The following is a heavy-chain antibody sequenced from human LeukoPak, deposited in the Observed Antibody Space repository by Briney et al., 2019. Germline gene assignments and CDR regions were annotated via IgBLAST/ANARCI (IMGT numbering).Heavy chain of an antibody. Sequence: GGSLRLSCAASGFTLSSYAMSWVRQAPGKGLELVSAISDTGNTYHADSVKGRFTISRDSSKNTLFLQMNRLRPEDAAVYYCAKAPVTTCRGAFCYPFDYWGLGTLVTVSS. CDR1: GFTLSSYA. D-gene: IGHD2-15*01. CDR3: AKAPVTTCRGAFCYPFDY. CDR2: ISDTGNT. V-gene: IGHV3-23*01. J-gene: IGHJ4*02.